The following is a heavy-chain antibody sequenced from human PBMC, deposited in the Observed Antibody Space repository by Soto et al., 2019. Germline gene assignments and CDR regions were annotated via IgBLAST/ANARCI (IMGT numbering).Heavy chain of an antibody. D-gene: IGHD3-9*01. Sequence: VSVKVYCKTSGYTYTRYRISCVLQDPGQGLEWMGWISAYNGNTNYAQKLQGRVTMTTDTSTSTAYMELRSLRSDDTAVYYCARDKYYDIFTGPWRGMGVWGQGTTVTV. V-gene: IGHV1-18*01. CDR2: ISAYNGNT. J-gene: IGHJ6*02. CDR1: GYTYTRYR. CDR3: ARDKYYDIFTGPWRGMGV.